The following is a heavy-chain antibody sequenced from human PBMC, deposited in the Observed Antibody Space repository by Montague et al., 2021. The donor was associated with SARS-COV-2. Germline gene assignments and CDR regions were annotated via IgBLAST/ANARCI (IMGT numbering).Heavy chain of an antibody. V-gene: IGHV3-66*01. CDR3: ARALSFSNWYDP. CDR2: IYSGGTT. CDR1: GFTVSSNH. D-gene: IGHD2-2*01. Sequence: SLRLSCAAFGFTVSSNHMSWVRQAPGKGLEWVSVIYSGGTTYYADSVKGRFTISRDNSKNTLYLQMNSLRAEDTAVYYCARALSFSNWYDPWGQGTLVTVSS. J-gene: IGHJ5*02.